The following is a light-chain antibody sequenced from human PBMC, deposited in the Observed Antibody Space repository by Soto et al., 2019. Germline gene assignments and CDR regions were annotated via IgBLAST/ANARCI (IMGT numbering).Light chain of an antibody. CDR2: GNI. Sequence: QSVLTQTPSVSGAPRQRVTISCTGSSSNIGAGYDVNWYQQLPGTAPKLLIYGNINRPSGVPDRFSGSKSGTSASLAISGLQAEDEADYYCQSHDSSLSGSIFGGGTKVTVL. J-gene: IGLJ2*01. V-gene: IGLV1-40*01. CDR1: SSNIGAGYD. CDR3: QSHDSSLSGSI.